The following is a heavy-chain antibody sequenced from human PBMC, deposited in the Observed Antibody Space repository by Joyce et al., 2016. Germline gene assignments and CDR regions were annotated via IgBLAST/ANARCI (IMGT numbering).Heavy chain of an antibody. CDR1: GFNVSGNY. D-gene: IGHD2-15*01. CDR2: SYTMGRT. Sequence: EVQLVESGGSLIQPGGSLRLSCAISGFNVSGNYMSWVRQAPGKGPGGVTLSYTMGRTLYADSVNGRFTISRDSSKTTLFLQMDSLRAEDTAVYYCARSAHCSDGNCYRYFDYWGRGTLVTVSS. CDR3: ARSAHCSDGNCYRYFDY. V-gene: IGHV3-53*01. J-gene: IGHJ4*02.